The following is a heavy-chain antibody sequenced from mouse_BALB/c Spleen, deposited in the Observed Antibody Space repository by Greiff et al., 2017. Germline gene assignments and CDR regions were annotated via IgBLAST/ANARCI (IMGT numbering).Heavy chain of an antibody. CDR2: IYPGNSDT. J-gene: IGHJ4*01. V-gene: IGHV1-5*01. CDR3: TRSDSSGYVAMDY. Sequence: VQLQQSGTVLARPGASVKMSCKASGYSFTSYWMHWVKQRPGQGLEWIGAIYPGNSDTSYNQKFKGKAKLTAVTSASTAYMELSSLTNEDSAVYYCTRSDSSGYVAMDYWGQGTSVTVSS. CDR1: GYSFTSYW. D-gene: IGHD3-2*01.